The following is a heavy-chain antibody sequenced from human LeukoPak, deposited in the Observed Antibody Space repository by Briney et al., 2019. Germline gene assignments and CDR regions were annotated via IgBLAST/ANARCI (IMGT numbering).Heavy chain of an antibody. Sequence: ASVKVSCKASGYTFSSYYMYWVRQAPGQGLEWMGLINPSGGSTSYAQKFQGRVTMTRDTSTSTVYMELGSLRSEDTAVYYCAREKYHYDSTGPDAFDIWGQGTMVTVSS. CDR1: GYTFSSYY. CDR2: INPSGGST. CDR3: AREKYHYDSTGPDAFDI. D-gene: IGHD3-22*01. J-gene: IGHJ3*02. V-gene: IGHV1-46*01.